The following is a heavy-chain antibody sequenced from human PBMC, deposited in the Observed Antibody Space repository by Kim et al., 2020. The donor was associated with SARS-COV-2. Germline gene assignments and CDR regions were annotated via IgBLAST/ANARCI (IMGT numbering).Heavy chain of an antibody. CDR3: ARVSSGNYYGAFDM. Sequence: ADSVQGRFIISRDSSKNTLDLQMNSLRPEDTAVYVCARVSSGNYYGAFDMWGQGTMVTVSS. J-gene: IGHJ3*02. V-gene: IGHV3-30*01. D-gene: IGHD1-26*01.